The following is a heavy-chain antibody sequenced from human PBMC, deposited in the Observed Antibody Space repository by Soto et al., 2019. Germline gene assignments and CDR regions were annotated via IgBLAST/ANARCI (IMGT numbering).Heavy chain of an antibody. CDR2: IYHSGST. CDR3: ARAALDGSGSYLASSWFDP. CDR1: GGSISSGGYS. D-gene: IGHD3-10*01. J-gene: IGHJ5*02. Sequence: SETLSLTCAVSGGSISSGGYSWSWIRQPPGKGLEWIGYIYHSGSTYYNPSLKSRVTISVDRSKNQFSLKLSSVTAADTAVYYCARAALDGSGSYLASSWFDPWGQGTLVTVSS. V-gene: IGHV4-30-2*01.